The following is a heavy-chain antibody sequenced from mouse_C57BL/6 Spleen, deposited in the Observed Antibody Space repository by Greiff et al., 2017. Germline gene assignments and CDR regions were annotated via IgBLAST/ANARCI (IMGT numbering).Heavy chain of an antibody. CDR3: AREKGYYYGSSYSYFDY. V-gene: IGHV1-54*01. Sequence: QVQLQQSGAELVRPGTSVKVSCKASGYAFTNYLIEWVKQRPGQGLEWIGVINPGSGGTNYNEKFKGKATLTADKSSSTAYMQLSSLTSEDSAVYFCAREKGYYYGSSYSYFDYWGQGTTLTVSS. CDR1: GYAFTNYL. J-gene: IGHJ2*01. CDR2: INPGSGGT. D-gene: IGHD1-1*01.